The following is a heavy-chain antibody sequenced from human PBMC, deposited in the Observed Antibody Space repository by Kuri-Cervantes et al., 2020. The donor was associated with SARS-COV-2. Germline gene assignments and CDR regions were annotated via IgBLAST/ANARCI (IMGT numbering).Heavy chain of an antibody. CDR2: ISSSSSYI. V-gene: IGHV3-21*01. D-gene: IGHD1-26*01. Sequence: GESLKISCAASGFTFSSYWMSWVRQAPGKGLEWVSSISSSSSYIYYADSVKGRFTTSSDNAKNSLYLPMNSLRAEDTAVYYCARVHKSGATYYYYYMDVWGKGTKVTVSS. CDR1: GFTFSSYW. J-gene: IGHJ6*03. CDR3: ARVHKSGATYYYYYMDV.